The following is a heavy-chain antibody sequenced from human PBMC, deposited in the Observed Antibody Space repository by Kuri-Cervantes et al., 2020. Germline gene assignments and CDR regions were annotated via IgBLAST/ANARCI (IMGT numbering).Heavy chain of an antibody. D-gene: IGHD6-13*01. CDR3: AREVIAAAGMGFDP. V-gene: IGHV1-3*01. J-gene: IGHJ5*02. Sequence: ASVKVSCKASGYTFTSYAMHWVRQAPGQRPEWMGWINAGNGNTKYSQKFQGRVTITRDTSASTAYMELSSLRSDDTAVYYCAREVIAAAGMGFDPWGQGTLVTVSS. CDR1: GYTFTSYA. CDR2: INAGNGNT.